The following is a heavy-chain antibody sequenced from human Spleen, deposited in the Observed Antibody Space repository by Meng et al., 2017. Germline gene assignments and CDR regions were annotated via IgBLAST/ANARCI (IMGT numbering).Heavy chain of an antibody. D-gene: IGHD6-13*01. V-gene: IGHV4-38-2*02. CDR3: ARGHSSWYAFDI. CDR2: IYHSGST. CDR1: GYSISSGYY. J-gene: IGHJ3*02. Sequence: SETLSLTCTVSGYSISSGYYWGWIRQPPGKGLEWIGSIYHSGSTYYNPSLKSRVTISVDTSKNQFSLKLSSVTAADTAVYYCARGHSSWYAFDIWGQGTMVTVSS.